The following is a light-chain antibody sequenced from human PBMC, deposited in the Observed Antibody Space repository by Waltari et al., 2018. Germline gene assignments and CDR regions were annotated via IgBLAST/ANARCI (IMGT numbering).Light chain of an antibody. V-gene: IGLV2-23*02. CDR3: CSYAGSSTSVV. J-gene: IGLJ2*01. CDR1: SSYVGSYTL. Sequence: QSALTQPASVSGSPGQSITISCTGTSSYVGSYTLVSWYQQHPGKAPKLMIYEVSKRPSGVSNRFSGSKSGNTASLTISGLQAEDEADYYCCSYAGSSTSVVFGGGTKLTVL. CDR2: EVS.